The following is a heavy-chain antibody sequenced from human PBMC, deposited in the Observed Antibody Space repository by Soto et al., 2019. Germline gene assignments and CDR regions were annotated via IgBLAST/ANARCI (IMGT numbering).Heavy chain of an antibody. V-gene: IGHV3-21*01. CDR2: ISSSSSYI. D-gene: IGHD3-3*01. Sequence: GGSLRLSCAASGFTFSSYSMNWVRQAPGKGLEWVSSISSSSSYIYYADSVKGRFTISRDNAKISLYLQMNSLRAEDTAVFYCVRGLVLRLLEWLSSLGYLGQGTLVTVSS. CDR1: GFTFSSYS. CDR3: VRGLVLRLLEWLSSLGY. J-gene: IGHJ4*02.